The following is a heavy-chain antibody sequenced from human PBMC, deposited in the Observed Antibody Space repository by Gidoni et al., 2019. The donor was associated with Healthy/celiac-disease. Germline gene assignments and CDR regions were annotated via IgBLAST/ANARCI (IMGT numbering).Heavy chain of an antibody. J-gene: IGHJ6*02. V-gene: IGHV4-31*03. CDR3: ARGFGDYAGGSYYYYYYGMDV. Sequence: QVQLQESGPGLVKPSQTLSLTCTVSGGSISSGGYYWSWIRQHPGKGLEWIGYIYYSGSTYYNPSLKSRATISVDTSKNQFSLKLSSVTAADTAVYYCARGFGDYAGGSYYYYYYGMDVWGQGTTVTVSS. D-gene: IGHD4-17*01. CDR2: IYYSGST. CDR1: GGSISSGGYY.